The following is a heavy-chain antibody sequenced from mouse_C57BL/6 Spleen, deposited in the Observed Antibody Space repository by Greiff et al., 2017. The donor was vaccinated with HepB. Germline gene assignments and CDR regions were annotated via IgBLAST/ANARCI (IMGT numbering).Heavy chain of an antibody. V-gene: IGHV14-2*01. CDR2: IDPGDGDT. CDR1: GFNIKDYY. D-gene: IGHD2-3*01. J-gene: IGHJ3*01. Sequence: EVQLQQSGAELVKPGASVKLSCTASGFNIKDYYMHWVKQRTEQGLEWIGRIDPGDGDTKYDPKFKGKATITADTSSNTAYLQLSSLTTEDTAVYYCARDDGYYGWFAYWGQGTLVTVSA. CDR3: ARDDGYYGWFAY.